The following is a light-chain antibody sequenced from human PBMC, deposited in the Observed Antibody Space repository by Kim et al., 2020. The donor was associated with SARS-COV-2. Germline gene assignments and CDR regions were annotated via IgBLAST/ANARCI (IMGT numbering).Light chain of an antibody. CDR1: SGHSNYA. CDR3: QTWASGWV. J-gene: IGLJ3*02. V-gene: IGLV4-69*02. CDR2: VNSDGSH. Sequence: GASVKLTCTLSSGHSNYAIAWHQQQPGKGPRYLMKVNSDGSHTKGDGIPHRFSGSSSGAERYLTISSLQSEDETDYYCQTWASGWVFGGGTKL.